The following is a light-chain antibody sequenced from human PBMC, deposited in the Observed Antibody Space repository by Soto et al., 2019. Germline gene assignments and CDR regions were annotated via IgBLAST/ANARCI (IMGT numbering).Light chain of an antibody. CDR2: KAS. CDR3: QHYNSYSEA. CDR1: QTISSW. V-gene: IGKV1-5*03. Sequence: DIQMTQSPSTLSGSVGDRVTITCRASQTISSWLAWYQQKPGKAPKLLIYKASTLKSGVPSRFSGSGSGTEITLTISSLQPDDFATYYCQHYNSYSEAFGQGTKVE. J-gene: IGKJ1*01.